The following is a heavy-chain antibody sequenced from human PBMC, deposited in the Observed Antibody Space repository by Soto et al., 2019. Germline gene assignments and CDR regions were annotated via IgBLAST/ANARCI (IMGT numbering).Heavy chain of an antibody. CDR3: ARIKSSGWYTGWFDA. Sequence: QVTLKESGPVLVKPTETLTLTCTVSGFSLSNTRMGVSWIRQPPGKALEWLALIFSNDEKSYSTSLESRLSISKDTSNSQVLLTMTNMGPMDTATYYCARIKSSGWYTGWFDAWGQGILVTVSS. D-gene: IGHD6-19*01. J-gene: IGHJ5*02. CDR2: IFSNDEK. V-gene: IGHV2-26*01. CDR1: GFSLSNTRMG.